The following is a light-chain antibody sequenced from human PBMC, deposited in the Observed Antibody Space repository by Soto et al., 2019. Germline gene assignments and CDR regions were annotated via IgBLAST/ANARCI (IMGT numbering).Light chain of an antibody. V-gene: IGLV2-14*01. CDR3: TSYASSTTVV. Sequence: QSALTQPASVTGSPGQSITISCTGSSSNIGGFDYVSWYQHHPGEAPKLTIYEVSNRPSGVSYRFSGSKSDTTASLTISGLQDDDEADYYCTSYASSTTVVFGSGTKLTVL. J-gene: IGLJ1*01. CDR1: SSNIGGFDY. CDR2: EVS.